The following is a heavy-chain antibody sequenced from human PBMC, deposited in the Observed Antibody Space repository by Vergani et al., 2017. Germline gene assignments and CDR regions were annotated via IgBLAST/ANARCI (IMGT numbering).Heavy chain of an antibody. J-gene: IGHJ4*02. V-gene: IGHV4-59*01. CDR2: VEDSGYF. CDR3: ARSSVSRSPPEYFDN. Sequence: QVQLQESGPGLVRPSETLSLTCTVSGGSLSGYYWNWIRQTPGEGLEWIGYVEDSGYFNYNPSLKTRVSMSSDTSNNQFSLMLSSVTVADTAVYYCARSSVSRSPPEYFDNWGQGTLVTVSS. CDR1: GGSLSGYY. D-gene: IGHD5/OR15-5a*01.